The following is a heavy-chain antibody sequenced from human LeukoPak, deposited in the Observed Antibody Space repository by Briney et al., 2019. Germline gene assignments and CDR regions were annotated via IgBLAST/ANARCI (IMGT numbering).Heavy chain of an antibody. CDR3: ARVYYGSGSPRHFDY. CDR2: ISSSGSTI. CDR1: GSTSSDYY. J-gene: IGHJ4*02. V-gene: IGHV3-11*01. D-gene: IGHD3-10*01. Sequence: GGSLRLSCAASGSTSSDYYMSWIRQAPRKGLERVSYISSSGSTIYYADSVKGRFTISRDNAKNSLYLQMSSLRAEDTAVYYCARVYYGSGSPRHFDYWGQGTLVTVSS.